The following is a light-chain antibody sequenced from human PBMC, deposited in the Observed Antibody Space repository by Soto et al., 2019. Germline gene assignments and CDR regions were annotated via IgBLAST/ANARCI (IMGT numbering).Light chain of an antibody. CDR2: EVT. CDR1: SGDVGAYNY. Sequence: QPVLTQPPSASGSPGQSVTISCTGTSGDVGAYNYVSWYQQHPGKAPKLMIYEVTKRPSGVPDRFSGSKSGNTASLTVSGLQAEDEADYYCSSYAGSNNYVVFGGGTKLTVL. CDR3: SSYAGSNNYVV. V-gene: IGLV2-8*01. J-gene: IGLJ2*01.